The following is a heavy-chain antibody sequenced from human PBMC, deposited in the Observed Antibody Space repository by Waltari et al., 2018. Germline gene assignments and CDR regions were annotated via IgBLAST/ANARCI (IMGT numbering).Heavy chain of an antibody. CDR1: GGTFSSYA. D-gene: IGHD2-15*01. CDR2: VIPMLVKA. CDR3: ARARYCSGGSCYYYYGMDV. V-gene: IGHV1-69*10. Sequence: QVQLVQSGAEVKKPGSSVKVSCKASGGTFSSYAISWVRQAPGQGLEWMGGVIPMLVKANYAQKFQGRVTMTADESTSTAYMELSSLRSEDTAVYYCARARYCSGGSCYYYYGMDVWGQGTTVTVSS. J-gene: IGHJ6*02.